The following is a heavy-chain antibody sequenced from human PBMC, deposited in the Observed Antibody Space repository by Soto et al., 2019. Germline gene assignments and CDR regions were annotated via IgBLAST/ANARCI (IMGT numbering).Heavy chain of an antibody. Sequence: QVQLVQSGAEVKEPGASLKVSCKASGYRFTAYYLHWVRQAHGQGPEWMGWINPNSGGTNYAQKFQGRVTMTRDTSTSTVHMELSSLTSDDTAVYYCARKKSGDSVLLKYWGQGTPVTVSS. CDR2: INPNSGGT. CDR1: GYRFTAYY. CDR3: ARKKSGDSVLLKY. V-gene: IGHV1-2*02. D-gene: IGHD2-15*01. J-gene: IGHJ4*02.